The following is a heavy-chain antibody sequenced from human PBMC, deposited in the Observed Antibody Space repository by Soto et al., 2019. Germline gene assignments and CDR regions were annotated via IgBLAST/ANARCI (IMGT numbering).Heavy chain of an antibody. CDR1: GFTFSNAW. Sequence: GGSLRLSCAASGFTFSNAWMSWVRQAPGKGLEWVGRIKSKTDGGTTDYAAPVKGRFTISRDDSKNTLYLQMNSLKTEDTAVYYCTTRYCSGGSCYSPDGPFLFDYWGQGTLVTVSS. CDR3: TTRYCSGGSCYSPDGPFLFDY. J-gene: IGHJ4*02. D-gene: IGHD2-15*01. CDR2: IKSKTDGGTT. V-gene: IGHV3-15*01.